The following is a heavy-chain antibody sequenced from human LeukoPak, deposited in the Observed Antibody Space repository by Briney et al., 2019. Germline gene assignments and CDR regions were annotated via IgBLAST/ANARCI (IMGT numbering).Heavy chain of an antibody. V-gene: IGHV3-23*01. CDR2: ISGSGGST. Sequence: GGSLRLSCAASGFTFSSYAMSWVRQAPGKGLEWVSAISGSGGSTYYADSVKGRFTISRDNSKNTLYLQMNSLRAEDTAVYYCARELITMVRGVIYYYYGMDVWGQGTTVTVSS. CDR1: GFTFSSYA. J-gene: IGHJ6*02. CDR3: ARELITMVRGVIYYYYGMDV. D-gene: IGHD3-10*01.